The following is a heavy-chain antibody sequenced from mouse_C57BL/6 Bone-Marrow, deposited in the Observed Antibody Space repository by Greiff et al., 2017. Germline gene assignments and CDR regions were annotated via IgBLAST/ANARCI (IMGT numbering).Heavy chain of an antibody. CDR3: ERDKTVPGAMDD. J-gene: IGHJ4*01. CDR2: INPNNGGT. Sequence: VQLQQSGPELVKPGASVKISCKASGYTFTDYYMNWVKQSHGKSLEWIGDINPNNGGTSYNQKFKGKATLTVDKSSSTAYMELRSLTSEDSAVYYCERDKTVPGAMDDWGQGTSVTVSS. D-gene: IGHD1-1*01. V-gene: IGHV1-26*01. CDR1: GYTFTDYY.